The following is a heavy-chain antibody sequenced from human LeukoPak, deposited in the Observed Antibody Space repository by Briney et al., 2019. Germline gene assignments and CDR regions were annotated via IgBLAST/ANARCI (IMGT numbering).Heavy chain of an antibody. J-gene: IGHJ3*02. CDR2: ISGSGGST. CDR1: GFTFSSCA. CDR3: AILSGIAAADSGAFDI. V-gene: IGHV3-23*01. Sequence: GGSLRLSCAASGFTFSSCAMSWVRQAPGKGLEWVSAISGSGGSTYYADSVKGRFTISRDNSKNTLYLQMNSLRAEDTAVYYCAILSGIAAADSGAFDIWGQGTMVTVSS. D-gene: IGHD6-13*01.